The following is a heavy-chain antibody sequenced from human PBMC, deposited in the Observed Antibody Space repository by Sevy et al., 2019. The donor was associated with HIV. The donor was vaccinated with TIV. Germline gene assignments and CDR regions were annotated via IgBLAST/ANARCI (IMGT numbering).Heavy chain of an antibody. J-gene: IGHJ4*02. V-gene: IGHV3-9*01. D-gene: IGHD2-2*01. CDR2: ISSNSATV. CDR1: GFTFDDYA. Sequence: GGPLRLSCAASGFTFDDYAMSWVRQVPGKGLEWVAKISSNSATVNYVDSVKGRFTISRDNAKNSLYLQMNSLRPEDTAFYYCAKGHAFSTYAALEYWGQGALVTVSS. CDR3: AKGHAFSTYAALEY.